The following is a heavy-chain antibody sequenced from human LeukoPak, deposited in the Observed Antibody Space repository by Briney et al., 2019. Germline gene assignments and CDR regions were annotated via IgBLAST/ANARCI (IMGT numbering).Heavy chain of an antibody. CDR3: ARPDSSGYAIWFDY. CDR2: INPNSGGT. CDR1: GYTFTGYY. Sequence: ASVKVSCKASGYTFTGYYMHWVRQAPGQGLEWMGWINPNSGGTSYAQKFQGRVTMTRDTSISTAYMELSRLRSDDTAVYYCARPDSSGYAIWFDYWGQGTLVTVSS. V-gene: IGHV1-2*02. D-gene: IGHD3-22*01. J-gene: IGHJ4*02.